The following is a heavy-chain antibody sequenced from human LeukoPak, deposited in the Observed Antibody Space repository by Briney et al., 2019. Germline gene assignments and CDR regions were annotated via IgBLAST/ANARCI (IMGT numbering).Heavy chain of an antibody. D-gene: IGHD4-17*01. CDR3: ASRNHGDYGHAFDI. V-gene: IGHV4-39*07. Sequence: SETLSLTCTVSGGSISSSSYYWGWIRQPPGKGLEWIGSIYYSGSTYYNPSLKSRVTISVDTSKNQFSLKLSSVTAADTAVYYCASRNHGDYGHAFDIWGQGTMVTVSS. CDR1: GGSISSSSYY. CDR2: IYYSGST. J-gene: IGHJ3*02.